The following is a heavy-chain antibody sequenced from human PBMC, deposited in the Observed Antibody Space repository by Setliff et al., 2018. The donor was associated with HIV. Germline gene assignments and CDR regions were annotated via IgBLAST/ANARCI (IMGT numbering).Heavy chain of an antibody. CDR2: IYYSGST. CDR1: GGSISSGDYY. CDR3: ARDQYGSERYYYYGMDV. J-gene: IGHJ6*02. D-gene: IGHD3-10*01. Sequence: SETLSLTCTVSGGSISSGDYYWSWIRQPPGKGLEWIGYIYYSGSTHYNPSLKSRVTISVDTSKNQFSLKLSSVTAADTAVYYCARDQYGSERYYYYGMDVWGQGTTVTVSS. V-gene: IGHV4-30-4*08.